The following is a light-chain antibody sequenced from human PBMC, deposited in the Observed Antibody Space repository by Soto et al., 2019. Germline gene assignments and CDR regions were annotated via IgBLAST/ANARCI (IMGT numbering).Light chain of an antibody. CDR2: EGS. J-gene: IGLJ1*01. V-gene: IGLV2-23*01. CDR3: CSYASSSSYV. CDR1: SSDVGSYNL. Sequence: QSALTQPASVSGSPGQSITISCTGTSSDVGSYNLVSWYQQHPGKAPKLMIYEGSQRPSGVCNRFSGSKSGNTASLTISGLQAEDEADYYCCSYASSSSYVFGTGTKVTVL.